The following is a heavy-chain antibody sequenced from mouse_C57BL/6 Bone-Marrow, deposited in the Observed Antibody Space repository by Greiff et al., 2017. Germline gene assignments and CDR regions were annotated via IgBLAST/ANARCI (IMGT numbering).Heavy chain of an antibody. CDR3: ARSSFDYYGSSFWFAY. D-gene: IGHD1-1*01. J-gene: IGHJ3*01. CDR1: GYTFTSYG. Sequence: VKLQASGAELVRPGSSVTMSCKTSGYTFTSYGLNWVKQRPGQGLEWLGYIYIGNGYTEYNEKFKGKATLTSDTSSSKAYMQLSSLTSEDSAIYFCARSSFDYYGSSFWFAYWGQGTLVTVSA. V-gene: IGHV1-58*01. CDR2: IYIGNGYT.